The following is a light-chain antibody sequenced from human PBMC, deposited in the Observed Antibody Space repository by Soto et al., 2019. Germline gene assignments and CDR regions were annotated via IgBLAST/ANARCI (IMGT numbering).Light chain of an antibody. CDR3: HQYGKSTRA. Sequence: VWAPSPGTLSVSQGGIVALSCGARQIVSSDYLAWDHDAPGQAPRLLIYCALNRATGISDRFSGSGSGTDFTLSITNLDPGDFGVYFCHQYGKSTRAFGQGTKVDIK. CDR1: QIVSSDY. V-gene: IGKV3-20*01. CDR2: CAL. J-gene: IGKJ1*01.